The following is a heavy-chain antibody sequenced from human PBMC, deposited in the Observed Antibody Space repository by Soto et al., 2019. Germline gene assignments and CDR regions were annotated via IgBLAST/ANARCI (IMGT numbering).Heavy chain of an antibody. J-gene: IGHJ6*02. Sequence: QVQLVQSGAEVKKPGSSVKVSCKASGGTFSSYAISWVQQDPGQGLEWMGGIIPIFGTANYAQKFQGRVTITADESTSTAYMELSSLRSEDTAVYYCARADYDFWSGWPPDYYYGMDVWGQGTTVTVSS. CDR1: GGTFSSYA. V-gene: IGHV1-69*01. CDR3: ARADYDFWSGWPPDYYYGMDV. D-gene: IGHD3-3*01. CDR2: IIPIFGTA.